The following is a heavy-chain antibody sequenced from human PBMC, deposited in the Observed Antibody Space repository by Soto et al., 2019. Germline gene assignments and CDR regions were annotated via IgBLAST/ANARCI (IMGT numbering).Heavy chain of an antibody. CDR3: ASGRGGTYHL. CDR2: RNPDSESS. CDR1: GYSFTTYD. D-gene: IGHD2-2*01. V-gene: IGHV1-8*01. Sequence: QVQLVQSGAELKKPGASVKVSCRDSGYSFTTYDINWVRQAAGQGLEWMGWRNPDSESSGYAPKFQGRGTMTRHTSISTAYMELSSLTSDDPAVYVCASGRGGTYHLWGQGTLVTVSS. J-gene: IGHJ4*02.